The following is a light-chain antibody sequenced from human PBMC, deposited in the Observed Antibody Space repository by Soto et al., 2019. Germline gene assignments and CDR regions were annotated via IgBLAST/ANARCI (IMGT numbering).Light chain of an antibody. CDR3: SSYTSTSTYV. Sequence: QSALTQPASVSGSPGQSITISCTGSNSDVGAYNYVSWYQHHPGKAPKLIIYDVVNRPSGVSNRFAGSKSGNTASLTISGLQAEDEADYHCSSYTSTSTYVFGGGTKLTVL. J-gene: IGLJ1*01. CDR2: DVV. CDR1: NSDVGAYNY. V-gene: IGLV2-14*03.